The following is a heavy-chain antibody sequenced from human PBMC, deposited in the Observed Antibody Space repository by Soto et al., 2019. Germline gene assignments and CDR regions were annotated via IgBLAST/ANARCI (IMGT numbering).Heavy chain of an antibody. CDR2: IYYSRSA. Sequence: QVQLQETCPGLVKPSQTLSLTCTVSGGSISSGGYYCSWIRQHPGKSLEWIGYIYYSRSAYYNPSLKSRVTISVDTSKNQFSLKLSSVTAADTAVYYCARDRRYYDSSGFLLWGQGTLVTVSS. J-gene: IGHJ4*02. CDR1: GGSISSGGYY. V-gene: IGHV4-31*03. D-gene: IGHD3-22*01. CDR3: ARDRRYYDSSGFLL.